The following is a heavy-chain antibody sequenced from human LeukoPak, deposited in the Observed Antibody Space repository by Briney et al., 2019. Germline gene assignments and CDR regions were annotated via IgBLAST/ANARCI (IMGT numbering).Heavy chain of an antibody. D-gene: IGHD5-12*01. CDR1: GGSISSYY. CDR2: IYCSGST. CDR3: ARQKWLRQGDNWFDP. V-gene: IGHV4-59*08. Sequence: SSETLFLTCTVSGGSISSYYWSWIRQPPGKGLEWIGYIYCSGSTNYNPSLKSRVTISVDTSKNQFSLKLSSVTAADTAVYYCARQKWLRQGDNWFDPWGQGTLVTVSS. J-gene: IGHJ5*02.